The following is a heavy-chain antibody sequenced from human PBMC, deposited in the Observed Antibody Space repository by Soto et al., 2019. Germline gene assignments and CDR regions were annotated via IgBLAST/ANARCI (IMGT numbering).Heavy chain of an antibody. V-gene: IGHV1-69*06. J-gene: IGHJ4*02. CDR2: IVPVFGRV. CDR1: GDTSTKYA. Sequence: QVHLVQSGAEVRKPGSSVRVSCKASGDTSTKYAISWLRQAPGQGLEWMGGIVPVFGRVTYAQRFQDRVSIIADKSTATSYLELTSLTADDTAVYYCAGVASGSTWDYFDYWGQGTLVTVSS. D-gene: IGHD3-10*01. CDR3: AGVASGSTWDYFDY.